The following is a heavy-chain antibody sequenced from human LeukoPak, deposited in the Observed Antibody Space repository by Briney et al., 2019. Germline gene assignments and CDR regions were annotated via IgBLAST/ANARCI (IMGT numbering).Heavy chain of an antibody. D-gene: IGHD1-14*01. CDR1: GGSISRYY. CDR2: IDPSGST. Sequence: PSETLSLTCTVSGGSISRYYWNWIRQSAGKGLEWIGCIDPSGSTNYNPSLKSRVTMSVDTSTNQFSLNLISVTAADTAVYYCAVYGSDGRDEFWGQGTLVTVSS. V-gene: IGHV4-4*07. J-gene: IGHJ4*02. CDR3: AVYGSDGRDEF.